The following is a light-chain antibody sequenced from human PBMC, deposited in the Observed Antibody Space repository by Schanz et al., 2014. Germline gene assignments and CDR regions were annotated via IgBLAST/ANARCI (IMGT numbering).Light chain of an antibody. CDR2: GAS. CDR3: QQSHDGVWT. V-gene: IGKV3D-15*01. J-gene: IGKJ1*01. Sequence: EILMTQSPATLSVSPGERATLSCRASQSVSTKLAWYQHKPGQAPRLLIYGASSRATGIPDRFSGSGSGTDFTLTISSLQPEDFATYFCQQSHDGVWTFGQGTTVEIK. CDR1: QSVSTK.